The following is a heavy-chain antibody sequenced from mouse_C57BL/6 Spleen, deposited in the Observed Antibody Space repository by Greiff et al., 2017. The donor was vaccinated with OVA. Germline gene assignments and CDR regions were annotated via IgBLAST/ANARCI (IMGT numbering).Heavy chain of an antibody. D-gene: IGHD1-1*01. CDR3: ARYYYGHYFDY. Sequence: EVQLVESEGGLVQPGSSMKLSCTASGFTFSDYYMAWVRQVPEKGLEWVANINYDGSSTYYLDSLKSRFIISRDNAKNILYLQMSSLKSEDTATYYCARYYYGHYFDYWGQGTTLTVSS. J-gene: IGHJ2*01. V-gene: IGHV5-16*01. CDR1: GFTFSDYY. CDR2: INYDGSST.